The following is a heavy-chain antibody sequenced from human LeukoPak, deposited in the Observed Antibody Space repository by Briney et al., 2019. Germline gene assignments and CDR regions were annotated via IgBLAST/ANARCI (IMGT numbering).Heavy chain of an antibody. V-gene: IGHV3-21*01. Sequence: GGSLRLSCAGAGFPFSGYSMNWVRQTPGKGLEWVSSMSILSGITYYAESVKGRFTVSRDNAKNLLHLQMNSLRVEDTAIYYCAREFEYSTSGAGYWGQGTLVTVSS. CDR3: AREFEYSTSGAGY. CDR2: MSILSGIT. D-gene: IGHD6-6*01. J-gene: IGHJ4*02. CDR1: GFPFSGYS.